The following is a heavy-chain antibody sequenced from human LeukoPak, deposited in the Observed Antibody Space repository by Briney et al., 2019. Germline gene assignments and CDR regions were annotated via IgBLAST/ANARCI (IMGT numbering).Heavy chain of an antibody. CDR1: GFTFSNYA. Sequence: PGGSLRLSCAASGFTFSNYAMSWVRQAPGKGLEWVSSISSSSSYIYYADSVKGRFTISRDNAKNSLYLQMNSLRAEDTAVYYCARTVTGQSIDYWGQGTLVTVSS. D-gene: IGHD4-17*01. V-gene: IGHV3-21*01. J-gene: IGHJ4*02. CDR3: ARTVTGQSIDY. CDR2: ISSSSSYI.